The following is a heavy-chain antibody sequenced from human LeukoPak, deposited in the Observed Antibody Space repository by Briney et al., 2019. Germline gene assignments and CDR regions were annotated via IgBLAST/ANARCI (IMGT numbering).Heavy chain of an antibody. CDR3: ASPYYYGSGGHPFDY. J-gene: IGHJ4*02. CDR1: GFTFSSYW. Sequence: GGSLRLSCAASGFTFSSYWMHWVRQAPGKGLVWVSRINSDGGNTRYADSVRGRFTISRDNAKNTLYLQMNSLRAEDAAVYYCASPYYYGSGGHPFDYWGQGTLVTVSS. CDR2: INSDGGNT. V-gene: IGHV3-74*01. D-gene: IGHD3-22*01.